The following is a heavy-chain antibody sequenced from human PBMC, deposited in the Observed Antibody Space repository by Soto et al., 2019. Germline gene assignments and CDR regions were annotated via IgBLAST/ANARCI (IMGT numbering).Heavy chain of an antibody. CDR3: AARGSIAARPGVDY. D-gene: IGHD6-6*01. CDR2: IYYSGST. CDR1: GGSISSGGYY. Sequence: SETLSLTCTVSGGSISSGGYYWSWIRQHPGKGLEWIGYIYYSGSTYYNPSLKSRVTISVDTSKNQFPLKLSSVTAADTAVYYCAARGSIAARPGVDYWGQGTLVTVSS. V-gene: IGHV4-31*03. J-gene: IGHJ4*02.